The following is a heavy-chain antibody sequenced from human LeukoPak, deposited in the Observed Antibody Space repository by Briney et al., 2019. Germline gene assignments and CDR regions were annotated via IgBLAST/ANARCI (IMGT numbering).Heavy chain of an antibody. CDR1: GGTFSSYA. CDR3: ARGGIAVAGTDLNFDY. CDR2: IIPIFGTA. D-gene: IGHD6-19*01. V-gene: IGHV1-69*13. J-gene: IGHJ4*02. Sequence: SVKVSCKASGGTFSSYAISWVRQAPGQRVEWMGGIIPIFGTANYAQKFQGRVTITADESTSTAYMELSSLRSEDTAVYYCARGGIAVAGTDLNFDYWGQGTLVTVSS.